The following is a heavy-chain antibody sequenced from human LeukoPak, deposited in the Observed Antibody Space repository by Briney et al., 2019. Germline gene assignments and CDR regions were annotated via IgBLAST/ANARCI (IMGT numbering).Heavy chain of an antibody. CDR2: FDPEDGET. J-gene: IGHJ3*02. D-gene: IGHD1-26*01. CDR3: ATVRGGFIVGATTHAFDI. Sequence: GASVKVSRKVSGYTLTELSMHWVRQAPGKGLEWMGGFDPEDGETIYAQKFQGRVTITEDTSTDTAYMELSSLRSEDTAVYYCATVRGGFIVGATTHAFDIWGQGTVVTVSS. CDR1: GYTLTELS. V-gene: IGHV1-24*01.